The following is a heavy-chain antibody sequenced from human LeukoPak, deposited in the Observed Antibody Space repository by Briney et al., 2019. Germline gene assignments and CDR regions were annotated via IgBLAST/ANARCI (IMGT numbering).Heavy chain of an antibody. CDR1: GGSISSYY. V-gene: IGHV4-4*07. CDR2: IYTSGST. CDR3: ARDNRSMVRGVTPYNWFDP. Sequence: PSETLSLTCTVSGGSISSYYWSWIRQPAGKGLEWIGRIYTSGSTNYNPSLKSRVTISVDKSKNQFSLKLSSVTAADTAVYYCARDNRSMVRGVTPYNWFDPWGQGTLVTVSS. D-gene: IGHD3-10*01. J-gene: IGHJ5*02.